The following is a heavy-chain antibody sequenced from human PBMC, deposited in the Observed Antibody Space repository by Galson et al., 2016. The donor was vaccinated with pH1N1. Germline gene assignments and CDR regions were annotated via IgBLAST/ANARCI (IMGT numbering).Heavy chain of an antibody. CDR1: GYTFTAHY. Sequence: SCKASGYTFTAHYVHWVRQAPGQGLEWMGWINPDSGATHYTQNVQGRVTLTRDTSITTVHMELSSLRPDDTALYSCARIARGTSGFDYWGQGTLVTVSS. D-gene: IGHD3-16*01. J-gene: IGHJ4*02. CDR3: ARIARGTSGFDY. CDR2: INPDSGAT. V-gene: IGHV1-2*02.